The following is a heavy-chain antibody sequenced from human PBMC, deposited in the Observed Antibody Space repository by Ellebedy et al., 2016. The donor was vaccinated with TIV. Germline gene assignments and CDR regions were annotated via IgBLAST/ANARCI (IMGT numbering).Heavy chain of an antibody. V-gene: IGHV1-3*01. CDR1: GYIFDDYA. J-gene: IGHJ6*01. CDR3: ARGDRFEYYNFRSGYSENGMDV. Sequence: ASVKVSCKTSGYIFDDYALHWVTQAPGQRLERMGWINPGNGKTDYSERFHGRVTFTRDTSANTAYMELSSLTSADTAVYYCARGDRFEYYNFRSGYSENGMDVWGQGTTVTVSS. D-gene: IGHD3-3*01. CDR2: INPGNGKT.